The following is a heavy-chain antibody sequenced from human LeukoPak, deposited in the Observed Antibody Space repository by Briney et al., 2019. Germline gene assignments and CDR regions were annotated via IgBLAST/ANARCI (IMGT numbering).Heavy chain of an antibody. J-gene: IGHJ4*02. CDR2: ISGSGGST. CDR1: GFTFSSYA. CDR3: AKDRRGYSYGYFDY. D-gene: IGHD5-18*01. Sequence: GGSLRLSCAASGFTFSSYAMSWVRQPPGKGLEWVSAISGSGGSTYYADSVKGRFTISRDNSKNTLYLQMNSLRAEDTAVYYCAKDRRGYSYGYFDYWGQGTLVTVSS. V-gene: IGHV3-23*01.